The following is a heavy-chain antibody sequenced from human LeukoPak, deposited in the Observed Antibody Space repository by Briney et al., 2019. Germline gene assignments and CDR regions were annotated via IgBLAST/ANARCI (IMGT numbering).Heavy chain of an antibody. V-gene: IGHV7-4-1*02. D-gene: IGHD5-12*01. Sequence: GASVKVSCKASGYTFTGYYMHWVRQAPGQGLEWMGWINTNTGTSTYAQGFTGRFVFSLDTSVSTAYLQISSLKAEDTAVYYCARDLFGGYDYSPAYWGQGTLVTVSS. CDR1: GYTFTGYY. CDR3: ARDLFGGYDYSPAY. J-gene: IGHJ4*02. CDR2: INTNTGTS.